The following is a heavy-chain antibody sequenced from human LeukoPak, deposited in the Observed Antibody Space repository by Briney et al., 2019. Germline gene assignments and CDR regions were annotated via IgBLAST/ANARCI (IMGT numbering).Heavy chain of an antibody. CDR3: VKDLGHSSGWYPLGY. Sequence: GGSLRLSCAASGFTFTNYAMTWVRQGPGKRLEWVSGISGSGDGTDYAGSVRGRFTISRDNSRNTLYLQMNSLGAEDTAVYYCVKDLGHSSGWYPLGYWGQGTLVTVSS. CDR1: GFTFTNYA. D-gene: IGHD6-19*01. J-gene: IGHJ4*02. V-gene: IGHV3-23*01. CDR2: ISGSGDGT.